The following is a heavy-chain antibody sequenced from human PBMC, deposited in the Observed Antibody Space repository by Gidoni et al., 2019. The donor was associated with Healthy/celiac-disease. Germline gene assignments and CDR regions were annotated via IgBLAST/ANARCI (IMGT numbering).Heavy chain of an antibody. CDR2: IYSGGST. CDR1: GFTVSSNY. CDR3: ARDPRYGDYVGMFDP. V-gene: IGHV3-66*01. Sequence: LRLSCAASGFTVSSNYMSWVRQAPGKGLAWVSVIYSGGSTYDADSVKGRFNISRDNSKNTLYLQMNSLRAEDTAVYYCARDPRYGDYVGMFDPWGQGTLVTVSS. D-gene: IGHD4-17*01. J-gene: IGHJ5*02.